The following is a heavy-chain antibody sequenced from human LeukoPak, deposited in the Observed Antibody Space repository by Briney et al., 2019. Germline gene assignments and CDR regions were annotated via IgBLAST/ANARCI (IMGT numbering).Heavy chain of an antibody. Sequence: GGSLRLSCAASGFTVSNNYMNWVRQAPGKGLEWVSVIYSGGNTYYADSVKGRFTISRDTSKNTLYLQMNSLRAEDTAVYYCARDWGGRNRYDYWGQGTLVTVSS. CDR3: ARDWGGRNRYDY. CDR2: IYSGGNT. J-gene: IGHJ4*02. CDR1: GFTVSNNY. V-gene: IGHV3-66*01. D-gene: IGHD1-26*01.